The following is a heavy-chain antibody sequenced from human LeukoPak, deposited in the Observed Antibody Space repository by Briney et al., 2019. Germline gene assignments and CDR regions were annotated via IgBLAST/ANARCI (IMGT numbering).Heavy chain of an antibody. J-gene: IGHJ3*02. CDR3: IRDRLGERTFEI. Sequence: GGSLRFSCAASGFFFSNYDMHWLRQSTRKGLEWVAHILVAGGTQYADSVKGRFTIYRDNAKRSVFLKINNLRDGDTAVYYCIRDRLGERTFEIWGQGTMVSVSS. V-gene: IGHV3-13*01. CDR1: GFFFSNYD. CDR2: ILVAGGT. D-gene: IGHD3-10*01.